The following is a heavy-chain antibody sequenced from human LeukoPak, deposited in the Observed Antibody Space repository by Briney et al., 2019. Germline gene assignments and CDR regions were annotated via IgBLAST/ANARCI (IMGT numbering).Heavy chain of an antibody. Sequence: AGGSLRLSCAASGFTFSSYAMSWVRQAPGKGLEWVSAISAGGVSTYYADSVKGRFTISRDNSKNTLSLQMNSLRAEDTAVYYCAKGAGTDRTWGQGTLVTVSS. CDR2: ISAGGVST. CDR1: GFTFSSYA. CDR3: AKGAGTDRT. V-gene: IGHV3-23*01. J-gene: IGHJ5*02.